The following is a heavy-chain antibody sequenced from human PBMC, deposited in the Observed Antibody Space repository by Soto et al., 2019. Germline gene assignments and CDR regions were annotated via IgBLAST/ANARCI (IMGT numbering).Heavy chain of an antibody. J-gene: IGHJ3*02. CDR2: INAGNGNT. CDR3: ARNLGGYYDSKHFDI. V-gene: IGHV1-3*01. Sequence: GASVKVSCKASGYTFTSYAMHWVRQAPGQRLEWMGWINAGNGNTKYSQKFQGRVTITADESTSTAHMELSSLRSEDTAVYYCARNLGGYYDSKHFDIWGQGTMVTVSS. D-gene: IGHD3-22*01. CDR1: GYTFTSYA.